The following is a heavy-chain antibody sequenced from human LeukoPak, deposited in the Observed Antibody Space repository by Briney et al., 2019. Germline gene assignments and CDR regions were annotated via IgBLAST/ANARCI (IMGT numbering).Heavy chain of an antibody. J-gene: IGHJ6*03. CDR1: GFTFSSYW. CDR2: IKQDGSEK. V-gene: IGHV3-7*01. Sequence: GGSLRLSCAASGFTFSSYWMSWVRQAPGKGLEWVANIKQDGSEKYYVDSVKGRFTISRDNAKNSLYQQMNSLRAEDTAVYYCARGRGAHYYYYYMDVWGKGTTVTVSS. D-gene: IGHD1-26*01. CDR3: ARGRGAHYYYYYMDV.